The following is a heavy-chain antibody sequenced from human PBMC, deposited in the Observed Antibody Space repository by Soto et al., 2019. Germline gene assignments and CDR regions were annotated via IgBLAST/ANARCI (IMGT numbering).Heavy chain of an antibody. Sequence: ASVKVSCKASGYTFTSYDINWVRQATGQGLEWMGWMNPNSGSTGYAQKFQGRVTMTRNTSISTAYMELSSLRSEDTAVYYCARNGDCTRPGCIVGWFDPWGPGTLVTVSS. D-gene: IGHD2-8*01. CDR3: ARNGDCTRPGCIVGWFDP. V-gene: IGHV1-8*01. CDR2: MNPNSGST. J-gene: IGHJ5*02. CDR1: GYTFTSYD.